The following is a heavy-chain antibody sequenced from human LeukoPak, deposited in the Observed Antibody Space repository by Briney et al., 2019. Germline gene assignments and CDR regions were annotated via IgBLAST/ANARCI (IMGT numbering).Heavy chain of an antibody. D-gene: IGHD2-2*01. CDR3: AGHHCSSTSCSFDY. CDR1: GFTFSSYA. J-gene: IGHJ4*02. CDR2: ISGSGGST. Sequence: GGSLRLSCAASGFTFSSYAMSWVRQAPGKGLEWVSAISGSGGSTYYADSVKGRFTISRDNSKNTLYLQMNSLRAEDTAVYYCAGHHCSSTSCSFDYWGQGTLVTVSS. V-gene: IGHV3-23*01.